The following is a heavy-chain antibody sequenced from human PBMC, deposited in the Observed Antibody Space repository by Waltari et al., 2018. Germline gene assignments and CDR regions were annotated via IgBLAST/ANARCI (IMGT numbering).Heavy chain of an antibody. CDR3: AMASIAARTDAFDI. J-gene: IGHJ3*02. Sequence: QVQLVQSGAEGKQPGASVKVSCKASGYTFTSYDINWVRQATGQGLEWMGWMNPNSGNTGYAQKFQGRVTITRNTSISTAYMELSSLRSEDTAVYYCAMASIAARTDAFDIWGQGTMVTVSS. CDR2: MNPNSGNT. CDR1: GYTFTSYD. V-gene: IGHV1-8*03. D-gene: IGHD6-6*01.